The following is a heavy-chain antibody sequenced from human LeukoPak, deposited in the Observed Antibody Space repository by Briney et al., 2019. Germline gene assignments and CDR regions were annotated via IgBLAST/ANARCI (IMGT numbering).Heavy chain of an antibody. CDR2: ISGSGGST. CDR1: GFTFSSYA. CDR3: AKLVGRPITIIVGGFSY. Sequence: GGSLRLPCAASGFTFSSYAMSWVRQAPGKGLEWVSAISGSGGSTYYADSVKGRFTISRDNSKNTLYLQMNSLRAEDTAVYYCAKLVGRPITIIVGGFSYWGQGTLVTVSS. V-gene: IGHV3-23*01. J-gene: IGHJ4*02. D-gene: IGHD3-22*01.